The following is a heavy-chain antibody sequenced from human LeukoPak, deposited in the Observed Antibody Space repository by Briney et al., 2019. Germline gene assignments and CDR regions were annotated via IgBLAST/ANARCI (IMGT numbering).Heavy chain of an antibody. D-gene: IGHD2-2*02. V-gene: IGHV4-34*01. J-gene: IGHJ4*02. CDR1: GGSFSGYY. CDR2: INHSGST. Sequence: SETLSLTCAVYGGSFSGYYWSWIRQPPGKGLEWIGEINHSGSTNYNPSLKSRVTISVDTSKNQFSLKLSSVTAADTAVYYCARARVRPDIVVVPAAIPVGYFDYWGQGTLVTVSS. CDR3: ARARVRPDIVVVPAAIPVGYFDY.